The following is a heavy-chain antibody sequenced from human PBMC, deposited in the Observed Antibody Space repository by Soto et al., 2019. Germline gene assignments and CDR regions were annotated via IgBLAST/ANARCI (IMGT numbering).Heavy chain of an antibody. J-gene: IGHJ4*02. CDR2: ISAYNGNT. CDR1: GYTFTSYG. CDR3: ARGGYCSSTSCYPPHPFDY. Sequence: GASVKVSCKASGYTFTSYGISWVRQAPGQGLEWMGWISAYNGNTNYAQKLQGRVTMTTDTSTSTAYMELRSLRSDDTAVYYCARGGYCSSTSCYPPHPFDYWGQGTLVTVSS. V-gene: IGHV1-18*04. D-gene: IGHD2-2*01.